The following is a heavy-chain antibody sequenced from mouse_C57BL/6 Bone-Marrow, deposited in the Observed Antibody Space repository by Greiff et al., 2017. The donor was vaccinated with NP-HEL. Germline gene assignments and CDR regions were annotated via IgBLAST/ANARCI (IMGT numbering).Heavy chain of an antibody. J-gene: IGHJ4*01. CDR2: IYPGDGDT. Sequence: VKLQQSGPELVKPGASVKISCKASGYAFSSSWMNWVKQRPGKGLEWIGRIYPGDGDTNYNGKFKGKATLTADKSSSTAYMQLSSLTSEDSAVYFCARTAYYSNYVAMDYWGQGTSVTVSS. V-gene: IGHV1-82*01. D-gene: IGHD2-5*01. CDR1: GYAFSSSW. CDR3: ARTAYYSNYVAMDY.